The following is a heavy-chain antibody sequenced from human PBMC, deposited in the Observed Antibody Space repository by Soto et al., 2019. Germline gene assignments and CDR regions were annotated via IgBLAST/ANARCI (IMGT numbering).Heavy chain of an antibody. Sequence: QVQLQESGPGLVKPSETLSLMCTVSGGSISSYYWSWIRQPPGKGLEWIGYIYYSGSPNYNPSLKSRVTISVDTSKNQFSLKLSSVTAADTAVYYCARERRDGYKHYFDYWGQGTLVTVSS. CDR1: GGSISSYY. J-gene: IGHJ4*02. V-gene: IGHV4-59*01. CDR2: IYYSGSP. D-gene: IGHD5-12*01. CDR3: ARERRDGYKHYFDY.